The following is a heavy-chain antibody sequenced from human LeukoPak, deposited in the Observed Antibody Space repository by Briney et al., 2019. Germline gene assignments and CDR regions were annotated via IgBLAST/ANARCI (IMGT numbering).Heavy chain of an antibody. CDR3: ARQVELLDYFDY. CDR1: GYTFTGYY. V-gene: IGHV1-2*02. Sequence: ASVKVSCKASGYTFTGYYMHWVRQASGQGLEWMGWINPNSGGTNYAQKFQGRVTMTRDTSISTAYMELSRLRSDDTAVYYCARQVELLDYFDYWGQGTLVTVSS. CDR2: INPNSGGT. D-gene: IGHD1-26*01. J-gene: IGHJ4*02.